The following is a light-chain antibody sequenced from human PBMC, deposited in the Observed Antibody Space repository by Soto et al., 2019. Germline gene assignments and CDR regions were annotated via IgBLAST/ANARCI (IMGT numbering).Light chain of an antibody. CDR3: MQGTHWPPYT. CDR2: RVS. V-gene: IGKV2-30*02. J-gene: IGKJ2*01. Sequence: DVVMTQSPLSLPVNLGEPAAISCRSTQSLVHSDGDTYLSWFHQRPGQSPRRLLFRVSKRDFGVPPRFIGSGSGTEVTLEITSVEAEDVGLYFCMQGTHWPPYTFGQGTRVEIK. CDR1: QSLVHSDGDTY.